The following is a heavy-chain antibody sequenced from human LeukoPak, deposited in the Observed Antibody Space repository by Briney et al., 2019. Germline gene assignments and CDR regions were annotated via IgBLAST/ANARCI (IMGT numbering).Heavy chain of an antibody. V-gene: IGHV3-21*01. CDR1: GYTSSDYS. CDR3: VSGNDPDYVWGTYRLDAFDI. Sequence: GGSLSLSCAASGYTSSDYSVNWVRQVPGEGLEWVSSISSSVTYIYYTDSVKGRFTIPRNHAKNSLFLQMNSLRAEDTAVYYCVSGNDPDYVWGTYRLDAFDIWGEGTMVIVSS. CDR2: ISSSVTYI. D-gene: IGHD3-16*02. J-gene: IGHJ3*02.